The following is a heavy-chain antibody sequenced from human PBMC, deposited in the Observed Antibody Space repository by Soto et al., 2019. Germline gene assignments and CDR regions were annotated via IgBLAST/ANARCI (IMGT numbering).Heavy chain of an antibody. D-gene: IGHD2-15*01. CDR3: AKGSDIVVVVAATDAALYH. Sequence: QVQLVESGGGVVQPGRSLRLSCAASGFTFSNYVMHWVRQAPGKGLEWVAVISYDGSTKYYADSVKGRFTISRDNSKNTLYLQMNSLRAEDTAVYYCAKGSDIVVVVAATDAALYHWGQGTLVTVSS. J-gene: IGHJ4*02. V-gene: IGHV3-30*18. CDR1: GFTFSNYV. CDR2: ISYDGSTK.